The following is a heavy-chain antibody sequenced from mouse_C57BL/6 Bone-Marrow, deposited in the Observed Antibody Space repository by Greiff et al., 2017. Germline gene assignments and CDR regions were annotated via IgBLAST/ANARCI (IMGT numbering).Heavy chain of an antibody. V-gene: IGHV1-50*01. CDR3: ARWLTLKGDY. J-gene: IGHJ4*01. CDR2: IDPSASYT. D-gene: IGHD2-2*01. Sequence: QVQLKQPGAELVKPGASVKLSCKASGYTFTSYWMQWVKQRPGPGLEWIGEIDPSASYTNYNQKFKGKATLTVDTSSSTAYMQLSSLTSEDSAVYYCARWLTLKGDYWGQGTSVTVSS. CDR1: GYTFTSYW.